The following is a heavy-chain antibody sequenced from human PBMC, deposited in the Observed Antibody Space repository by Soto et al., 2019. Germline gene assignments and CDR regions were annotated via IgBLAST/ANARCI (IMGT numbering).Heavy chain of an antibody. CDR3: ASYGGNSGNSFDY. CDR2: IYHSGST. V-gene: IGHV4-30-2*01. D-gene: IGHD4-17*01. J-gene: IGHJ4*02. CDR1: GGSISSGGYS. Sequence: SETLSLTCAVSGGSISSGGYSWSWIRQPPGKGLEWIGYIYHSGSTYYNPSLKSRVTISVDRSKNQFSLKLSSVTAADTAVYYCASYGGNSGNSFDYWGQGTLVTVSS.